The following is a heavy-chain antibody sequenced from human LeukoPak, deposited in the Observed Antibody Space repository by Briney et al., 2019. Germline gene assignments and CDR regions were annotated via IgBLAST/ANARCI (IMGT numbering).Heavy chain of an antibody. Sequence: SETLSLTCTVSGGSISSYYWSWIRQPPGKGLEWIGYIYYSGSTNYNPSLKSRVTISVDTSKNQFSLKLSSVTAADTAVYYCARAYGSWYYDGWGQGTLVTVSS. CDR3: ARAYGSWYYDG. CDR1: GGSISSYY. J-gene: IGHJ4*02. CDR2: IYYSGST. D-gene: IGHD6-13*01. V-gene: IGHV4-59*01.